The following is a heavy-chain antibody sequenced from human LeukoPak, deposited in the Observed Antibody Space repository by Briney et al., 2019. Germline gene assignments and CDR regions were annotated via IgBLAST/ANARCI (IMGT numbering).Heavy chain of an antibody. CDR1: GFTFSNYG. CDR2: IWYDGSNK. D-gene: IGHD3-10*01. J-gene: IGHJ4*02. Sequence: GGSLRLSCAASGFTFSNYGMHWVRQAPGKGLEWVAAIWYDGSNKYYGDSVKGRFTISRDNSKNTLYLQMNSLRAEDTAVYYCARDYGSGIDCWGQGTLVTVSS. V-gene: IGHV3-33*01. CDR3: ARDYGSGIDC.